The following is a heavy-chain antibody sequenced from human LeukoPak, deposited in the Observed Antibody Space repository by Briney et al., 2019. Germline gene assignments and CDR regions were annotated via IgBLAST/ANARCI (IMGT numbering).Heavy chain of an antibody. CDR2: INPNTGDT. CDR1: GYTFTGCY. V-gene: IGHV1-2*02. D-gene: IGHD2-21*01. J-gene: IGHJ4*02. Sequence: WASVKVSCKASGYTFTGCYMHWVRQAPGQGLEWMGWINPNTGDTHYAQKFQGRVTMTRDTSITTVYMELSRLTSDDTAIFYCAVAPGDYWGQGTLVTVSS. CDR3: AVAPGDY.